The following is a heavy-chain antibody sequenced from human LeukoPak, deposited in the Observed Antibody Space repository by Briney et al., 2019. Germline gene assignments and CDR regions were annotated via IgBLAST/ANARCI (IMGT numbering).Heavy chain of an antibody. CDR1: GFTVSSNY. V-gene: IGHV3-53*01. J-gene: IGHJ4*02. Sequence: GGSLRLSCAVSGFTVSSNYMSWVRQPPGKGLEWVSGIYTGGSTYSADSVKGRFTIFRDNSKNTLHLQMHSLRAEDTAVYYCARERRIAAAYGDYWGQGTLVTVSS. D-gene: IGHD6-13*01. CDR2: IYTGGST. CDR3: ARERRIAAAYGDY.